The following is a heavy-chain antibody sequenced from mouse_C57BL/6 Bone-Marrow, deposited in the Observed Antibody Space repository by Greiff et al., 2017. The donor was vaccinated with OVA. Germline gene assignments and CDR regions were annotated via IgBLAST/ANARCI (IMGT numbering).Heavy chain of an antibody. D-gene: IGHD2-13*01. CDR3: ARGDGDPWFAY. J-gene: IGHJ3*01. V-gene: IGHV1-81*01. Sequence: VQLQQSGAELARPGASVKLSCKASGYTFKSSGISWVKQRPGQGLEWIGEIYPRNGNTYYNAKFKGKATLTADKSSSTAYMELRSLTSEDSAVYFCARGDGDPWFAYWGQGTLVTVSA. CDR1: GYTFKSSG. CDR2: IYPRNGNT.